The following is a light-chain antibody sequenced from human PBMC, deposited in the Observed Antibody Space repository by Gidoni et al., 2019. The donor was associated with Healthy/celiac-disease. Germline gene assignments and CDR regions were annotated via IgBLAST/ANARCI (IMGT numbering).Light chain of an antibody. J-gene: IGKJ4*01. CDR1: QDISNY. V-gene: IGKV1-33*01. CDR3: QQYDNLLPLT. CDR2: DAS. Sequence: DIQMTQSPSSLFASVGDRVTITCQASQDISNYLNWYQQKPGQAPKLLIYDASNLETGVPSRFSGSGSGTDFTFTISSLQPEDIATYYCQQYDNLLPLTFGGGTKVEIK.